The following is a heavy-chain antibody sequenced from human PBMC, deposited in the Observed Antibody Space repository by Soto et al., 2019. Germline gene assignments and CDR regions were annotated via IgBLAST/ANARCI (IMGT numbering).Heavy chain of an antibody. CDR1: GFTFSSYA. J-gene: IGHJ6*02. D-gene: IGHD6-13*01. Sequence: EVQLLESGGGLVQPGGSLRLSCAAPGFTFSSYAMSWVRQAPGKGLEWVSSISGSGGSTYFADSVKGRFTISRDNSKNTLYLQMNSLRVEDTAVYYCAKHLGYSSTHGMDVWGQGTTVTVSS. CDR3: AKHLGYSSTHGMDV. V-gene: IGHV3-23*01. CDR2: ISGSGGST.